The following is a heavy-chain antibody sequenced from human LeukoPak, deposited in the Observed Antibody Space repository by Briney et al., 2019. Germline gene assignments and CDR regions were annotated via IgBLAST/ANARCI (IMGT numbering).Heavy chain of an antibody. CDR3: ARGLVERAFDI. Sequence: ASVKVSCKASGYSFTDYYMHWVRQAPGQGLEWMGWINPNSGGTNYAQRFQGRVTMTRDTSISTAYMELSRLRSDDTAVYYCARGLVERAFDIWGQGTMVTVSS. J-gene: IGHJ3*02. D-gene: IGHD1-26*01. V-gene: IGHV1-2*02. CDR1: GYSFTDYY. CDR2: INPNSGGT.